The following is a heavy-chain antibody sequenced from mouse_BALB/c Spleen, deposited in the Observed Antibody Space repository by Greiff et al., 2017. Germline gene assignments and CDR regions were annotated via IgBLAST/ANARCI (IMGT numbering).Heavy chain of an antibody. D-gene: IGHD1-1*01. CDR3: ARDYYGSSYGFAY. V-gene: IGHV2-6-7*01. CDR2: IWGDGST. CDR1: GFSLTGYG. J-gene: IGHJ3*01. Sequence: VQVVESGPGLVAPSQSLSITCTVSGFSLTGYGVNWVRQPPGKGLEWLGMIWGDGSTDYNSALKTRLSNSKDNSKSQVFLKMNSLQTDDTARYYCARDYYGSSYGFAYWGQGTLVTVSA.